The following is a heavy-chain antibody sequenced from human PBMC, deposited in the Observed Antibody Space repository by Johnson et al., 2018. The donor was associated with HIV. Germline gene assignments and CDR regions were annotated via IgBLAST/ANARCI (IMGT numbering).Heavy chain of an antibody. V-gene: IGHV3-30*04. CDR1: GFTFRSYA. J-gene: IGHJ3*02. CDR2: ISYDGSNK. CDR3: AREAGAFDI. Sequence: QVQLVESGGGVVQPGRSLRLSCVASGFTFRSYAMHWVRQAPGKGLEWVAVISYDGSNKYYADSVKGRFTISRDNSKNTLYLQMNSLRPEDTAVYYCAREAGAFDIWGQGTTVTVSS.